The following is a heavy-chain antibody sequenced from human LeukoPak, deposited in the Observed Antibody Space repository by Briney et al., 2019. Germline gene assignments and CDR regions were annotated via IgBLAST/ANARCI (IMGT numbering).Heavy chain of an antibody. V-gene: IGHV3-23*01. D-gene: IGHD3-9*01. CDR1: GFIFRNYA. CDR2: ITGSGDTT. Sequence: PGPSLRLSCAASGFIFRNYAMSWFPQAPGKGLQWVSAITGSGDTTYYADSVKGRFTIPRDNSKNTLYVEMNTLRAEDTAVYYCAKWGDYDILTGYYVSDFWGQGTLVTVSS. J-gene: IGHJ4*02. CDR3: AKWGDYDILTGYYVSDF.